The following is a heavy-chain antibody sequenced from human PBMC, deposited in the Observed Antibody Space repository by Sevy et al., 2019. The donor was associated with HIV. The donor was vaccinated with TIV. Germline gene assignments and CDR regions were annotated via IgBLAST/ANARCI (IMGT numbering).Heavy chain of an antibody. D-gene: IGHD2-15*01. CDR2: IKSKSDGETT. Sequence: GGSLRLSCAASGFSFTNAWMTWVRQAPGKGLEWVGRIKSKSDGETTDYAAPVRGRFTISRDDSENTLFLQMNSLKTEDTAIYYCTGAALLFDYWGQRTLVTVSS. J-gene: IGHJ4*02. CDR3: TGAALLFDY. V-gene: IGHV3-15*01. CDR1: GFSFTNAW.